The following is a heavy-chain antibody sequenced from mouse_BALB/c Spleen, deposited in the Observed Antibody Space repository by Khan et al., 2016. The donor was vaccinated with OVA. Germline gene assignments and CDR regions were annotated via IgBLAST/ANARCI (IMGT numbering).Heavy chain of an antibody. CDR3: ARDYWDVFAY. V-gene: IGHV14-3*02. D-gene: IGHD4-1*01. CDR1: GFNIKDTY. CDR2: IDPANGNT. Sequence: VQLKESGAELVKPGASVKLSCTASGFNIKDTYMHWVKQRPEQGLEWIGRIDPANGNTKYDPKFQGKATITADTSSNTAYLQLSSLTSEDTAVYYCARDYWDVFAYWGQGTLVTVSA. J-gene: IGHJ3*01.